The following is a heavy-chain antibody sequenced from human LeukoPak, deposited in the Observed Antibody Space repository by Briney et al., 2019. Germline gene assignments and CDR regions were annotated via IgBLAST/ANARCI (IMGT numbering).Heavy chain of an antibody. J-gene: IGHJ5*02. Sequence: ASVKVSCKASGYTFTGYYMHWVRQAPGQGLEWMGWIIPNSGGTNYAQKFQGRVTMTRDTSISTAYMELSRLRSDDTAVYYCARGELIQGMKWFGELWYWFDPWGQGTLVTVSS. CDR1: GYTFTGYY. CDR3: ARGELIQGMKWFGELWYWFDP. D-gene: IGHD3-10*01. CDR2: IIPNSGGT. V-gene: IGHV1-2*02.